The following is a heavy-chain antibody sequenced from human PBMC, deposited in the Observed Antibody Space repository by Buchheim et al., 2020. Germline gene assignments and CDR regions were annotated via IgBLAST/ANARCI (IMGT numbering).Heavy chain of an antibody. Sequence: QVQLVESGGGVVQPGRSLRLSCAASGFTFSSYGMHWVRQAPGKGLEWVAVISYDGSNKYYADSVKGRFTISRDNSKNTLSLQMNSLRAEDTAVYYCARAVSGSYIGGYFDYWGQGTL. D-gene: IGHD1-26*01. CDR3: ARAVSGSYIGGYFDY. J-gene: IGHJ4*02. CDR2: ISYDGSNK. CDR1: GFTFSSYG. V-gene: IGHV3-30*03.